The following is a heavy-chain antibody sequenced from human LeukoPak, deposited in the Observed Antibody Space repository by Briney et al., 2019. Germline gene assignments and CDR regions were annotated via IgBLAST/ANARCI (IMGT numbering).Heavy chain of an antibody. V-gene: IGHV3-30*18. Sequence: GGSLRLSCAASGVAFSRFLMTWVRQAPGKGLEWVTVISYDGSDKYYADSVKGRFTISRDNSRNTLYLQMNSLRVEDTAVYYCAKEVGTFTLDYWGQGTLVTVSS. CDR2: ISYDGSDK. J-gene: IGHJ4*02. D-gene: IGHD1-26*01. CDR3: AKEVGTFTLDY. CDR1: GVAFSRFL.